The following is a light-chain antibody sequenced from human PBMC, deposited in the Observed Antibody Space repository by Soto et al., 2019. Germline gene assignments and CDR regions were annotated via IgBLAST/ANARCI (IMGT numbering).Light chain of an antibody. J-gene: IGKJ3*01. Sequence: EIVLTQSPGTLSLSPGERATLSCRASQSVSSDYLAWYQQKPGQAPRLLLSRASRRATGIPDRFSGSGSGTDFTLTITRLDAEYFADYYCQLYGGSRPFTFGPGTNVYIK. V-gene: IGKV3-20*01. CDR1: QSVSSDY. CDR2: RAS. CDR3: QLYGGSRPFT.